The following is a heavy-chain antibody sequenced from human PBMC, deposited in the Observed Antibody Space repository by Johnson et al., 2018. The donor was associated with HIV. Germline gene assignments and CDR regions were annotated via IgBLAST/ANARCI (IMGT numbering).Heavy chain of an antibody. CDR1: GFTFRNYA. CDR3: ARDLAGTERGNAFDI. J-gene: IGHJ3*02. D-gene: IGHD1-1*01. Sequence: QVQLVESGGGVVQPGRSLRLSCAASGFTFRNYAMHWVRQAPGKGLEWVAVISYDGSDKYYADSVKGRFTISRDNAKNALYVQMNSLRAEDTAVYYCARDLAGTERGNAFDIWGQGTMVTVSS. CDR2: ISYDGSDK. V-gene: IGHV3-30*04.